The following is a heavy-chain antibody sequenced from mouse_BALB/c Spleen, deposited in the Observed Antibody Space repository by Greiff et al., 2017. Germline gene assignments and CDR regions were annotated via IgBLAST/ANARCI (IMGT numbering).Heavy chain of an antibody. J-gene: IGHJ2*01. Sequence: EVKLMESGGGLVQPGGSMKLSCVASGFTFSNYWMNWVRQSPEKGLEWVAEIRLKSNNYATHYAESVKGRFTISRDDSKSSVYLQMNNLRAEDTGIYYCTRQDGNFFDDWGQGTTLTVSS. D-gene: IGHD2-1*01. CDR1: GFTFSNYW. CDR3: TRQDGNFFDD. V-gene: IGHV6-6*02. CDR2: IRLKSNNYAT.